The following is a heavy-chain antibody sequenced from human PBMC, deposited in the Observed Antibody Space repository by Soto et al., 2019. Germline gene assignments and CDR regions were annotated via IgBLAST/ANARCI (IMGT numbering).Heavy chain of an antibody. J-gene: IGHJ4*02. CDR1: GFTFYSYA. Sequence: EVQLLESGGGLVQPGGSLRLSCAASGFTFYSYAMTWVRQAPGKGLEWVSSISGSGGTTYYADSVKGRFTISRDSSKNTLYLQMNSLRTQDTAVYYCAKGHSFVELTPFDYWGQGSLVTVSS. CDR2: ISGSGGTT. CDR3: AKGHSFVELTPFDY. V-gene: IGHV3-23*01. D-gene: IGHD1-7*01.